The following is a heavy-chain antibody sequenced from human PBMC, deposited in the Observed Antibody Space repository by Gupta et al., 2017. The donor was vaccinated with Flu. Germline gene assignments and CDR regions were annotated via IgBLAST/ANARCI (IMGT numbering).Heavy chain of an antibody. D-gene: IGHD3-3*01. CDR2: ISGSGAST. J-gene: IGHJ5*02. V-gene: IGHV3-23*01. CDR3: AKDIEIYDFWSGYYGWFDP. Sequence: TWFRQAPGRGLEWVSGISGSGASTYYADSVKGRFTISRDNSENTLYLQMNSLRAEDTAIYYCAKDIEIYDFWSGYYGWFDPWGQGTLVTVSS.